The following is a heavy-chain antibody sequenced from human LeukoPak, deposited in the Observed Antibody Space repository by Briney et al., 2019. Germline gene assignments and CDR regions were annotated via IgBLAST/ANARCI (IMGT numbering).Heavy chain of an antibody. CDR1: GFTFSNYA. CDR3: ARTPAAAGSLFDY. V-gene: IGHV3-30*04. CDR2: ISYDGGNK. Sequence: PGGSLRLSCAASGFTFSNYALHWVRQAPGKGLEWVAVISYDGGNKYYADSVRGRFTISRDNSKNTLCLQMNSLRAEDTAVYYCARTPAAAGSLFDYWGQGTLVTVST. J-gene: IGHJ4*02. D-gene: IGHD6-13*01.